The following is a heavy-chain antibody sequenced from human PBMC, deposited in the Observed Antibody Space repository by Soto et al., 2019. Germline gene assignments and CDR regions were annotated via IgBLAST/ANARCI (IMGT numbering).Heavy chain of an antibody. J-gene: IGHJ6*02. CDR3: ARDSGLDFWSGHYGYYYYGMDV. CDR2: ISAYNGNT. D-gene: IGHD3-3*01. Sequence: ASVKVSCKASGYTFTSYGISWVRQAPGQGLEWMGWISAYNGNTNYAQKLQGRVTMTTDTSTSTAYMELRSLRSDDTAVYYCARDSGLDFWSGHYGYYYYGMDVWGQGTTVTVSS. V-gene: IGHV1-18*04. CDR1: GYTFTSYG.